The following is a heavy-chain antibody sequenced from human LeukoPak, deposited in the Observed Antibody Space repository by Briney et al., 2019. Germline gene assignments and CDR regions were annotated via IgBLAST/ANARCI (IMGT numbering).Heavy chain of an antibody. Sequence: PSETLSLTCAVYGGSFSGYYWSWIRQPPGKGLEWIGEINHSGSTNYNPSLKSRVTISVDTSKNQFSLQLNSVTAADTAVYYCARHGYYYDSSGPNWFDPWGQGTLVTVSS. V-gene: IGHV4-34*01. CDR1: GGSFSGYY. CDR3: ARHGYYYDSSGPNWFDP. D-gene: IGHD3-22*01. CDR2: INHSGST. J-gene: IGHJ5*02.